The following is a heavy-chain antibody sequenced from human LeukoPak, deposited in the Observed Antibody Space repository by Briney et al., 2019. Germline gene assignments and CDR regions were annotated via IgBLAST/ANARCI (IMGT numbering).Heavy chain of an antibody. CDR3: ARTYYDYWSGPYAFDI. CDR1: GFTFSSYG. D-gene: IGHD3-3*01. J-gene: IGHJ3*02. CDR2: IRYDGSNK. Sequence: GGSLRLSCAASGFTFSSYGLHWVRQAPGKGLEWVAFIRYDGSNKYYADSVKGRFTISRDNSENTLYLRMNNLRAEDTAVVYCARTYYDYWSGPYAFDIWGQGTMVTVSS. V-gene: IGHV3-30*02.